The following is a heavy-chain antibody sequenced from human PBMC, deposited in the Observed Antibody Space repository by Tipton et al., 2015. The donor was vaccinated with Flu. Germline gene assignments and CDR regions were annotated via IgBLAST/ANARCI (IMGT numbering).Heavy chain of an antibody. D-gene: IGHD3-22*01. CDR2: IYTSGST. V-gene: IGHV4-4*07. CDR1: GGSISSYY. J-gene: IGHJ4*02. Sequence: TLSLTCTVSGGSISSYYWSWIRQPAGKGLEWIGRIYTSGSTNYNPSLKSRVTMSVDTSKNQFSLKLSSVTAADTAVYYCARVAYDSSGYWCFDYWGQGTLVTVSS. CDR3: ARVAYDSSGYWCFDY.